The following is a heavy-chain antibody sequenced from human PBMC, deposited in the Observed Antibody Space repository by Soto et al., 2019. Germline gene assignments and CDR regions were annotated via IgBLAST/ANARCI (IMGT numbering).Heavy chain of an antibody. D-gene: IGHD1-1*01. CDR1: GGSFSGYY. CDR2: INHSGST. J-gene: IGHJ4*02. CDR3: ARLKRGTGDY. Sequence: SETLSLTCAVYGGSFSGYYWSWIRQPPGKGLEWIGEINHSGSTNYNPSLKSRVTISVDTSKNQFSLKLSSVTAADTAVYYCARLKRGTGDYWGQGTLVTVSS. V-gene: IGHV4-34*01.